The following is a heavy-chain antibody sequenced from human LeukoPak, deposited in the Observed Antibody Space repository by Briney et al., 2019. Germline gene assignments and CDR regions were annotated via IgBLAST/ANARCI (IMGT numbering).Heavy chain of an antibody. D-gene: IGHD4-23*01. V-gene: IGHV3-7*01. CDR2: IKQDGSEK. CDR3: ARDSDYGGNSMDFQH. CDR1: GFTFSSYW. Sequence: LGGSLRLSCAASGFTFSSYWMSWVRQAPGKGLEWVANIKQDGSEKYYVDSVKGRFTISRDNAKNSLYLQMNSLRAEDTAVYYCARDSDYGGNSMDFQHWGQGTLVTVSS. J-gene: IGHJ1*01.